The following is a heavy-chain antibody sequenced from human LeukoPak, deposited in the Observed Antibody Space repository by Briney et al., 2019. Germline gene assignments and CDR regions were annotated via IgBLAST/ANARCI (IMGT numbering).Heavy chain of an antibody. CDR2: IYPGDSDT. CDR3: ARQDGNSKYYFDY. Sequence: GESLKISCKGSVNSITYYWIAWVRQMPGKGLEWMGIIYPGDSDTRYRPSFQGQVTISVDKSISTAYLQWSSLKASDTAMYYCARQDGNSKYYFDYWGQGTLVTVSS. J-gene: IGHJ4*02. CDR1: VNSITYYW. V-gene: IGHV5-51*01. D-gene: IGHD1-1*01.